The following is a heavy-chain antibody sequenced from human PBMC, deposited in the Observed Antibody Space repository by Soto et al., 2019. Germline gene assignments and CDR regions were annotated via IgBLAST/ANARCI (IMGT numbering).Heavy chain of an antibody. J-gene: IGHJ6*02. V-gene: IGHV3-72*01. D-gene: IGHD6-6*01. Sequence: PGGSLRLACTASGFILSDHYMVWVRQAPGKGLEWIGRSRDKVNSYTTQYAASVKGRFTISRDESKDSLYLQIDNLKTEDTAVYFCTRGGSSSPYYDPMDVWGQGTTVIISS. CDR2: SRDKVNSYTT. CDR1: GFILSDHY. CDR3: TRGGSSSPYYDPMDV.